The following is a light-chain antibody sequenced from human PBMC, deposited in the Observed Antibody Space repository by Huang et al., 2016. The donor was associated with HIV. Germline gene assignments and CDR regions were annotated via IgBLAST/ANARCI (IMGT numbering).Light chain of an antibody. J-gene: IGKJ5*01. CDR3: QQYYNYPF. CDR2: GAT. CDR1: QNIAND. V-gene: IGKV1-8*01. Sequence: IRMTQAPSSLSASTGDRVTITCRASQNIANDLAWYQQKPGKAPKLLIHGATTLNSGVPTRFSGSGYGTDFALNISCLQSEDFATYYCQQYYNYPFFGPGTRLEI.